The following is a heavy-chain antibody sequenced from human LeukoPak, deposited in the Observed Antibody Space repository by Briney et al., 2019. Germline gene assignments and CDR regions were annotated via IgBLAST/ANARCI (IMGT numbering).Heavy chain of an antibody. J-gene: IGHJ4*02. D-gene: IGHD3-10*01. V-gene: IGHV3-23*01. Sequence: GGSLRLSCAASGFTFSSYAMNWVRQAPGKGLEWVATISTSGGSTYYADFVKGRFTISRDNSKNTLYLQMNSLRAEDTAVYYCAKNGHGSGSYSPRTKYYFDYWGQGTLVTVSS. CDR3: AKNGHGSGSYSPRTKYYFDY. CDR1: GFTFSSYA. CDR2: ISTSGGST.